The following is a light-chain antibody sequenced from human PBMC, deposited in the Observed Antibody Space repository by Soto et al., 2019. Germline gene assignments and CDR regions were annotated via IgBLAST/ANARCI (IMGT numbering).Light chain of an antibody. V-gene: IGLV1-40*01. CDR3: SSFAGGNIYV. J-gene: IGLJ1*01. Sequence: QSVLTQPPSVSGAPGQRVSISCTGSSTNIGAGYGVHWYQQRPGTAPKLIIYDVTKRPSGVPDRFSGSKSGYTASLTVSGLQAEDEADYYCSSFAGGNIYVFGTGTKLTVL. CDR2: DVT. CDR1: STNIGAGYG.